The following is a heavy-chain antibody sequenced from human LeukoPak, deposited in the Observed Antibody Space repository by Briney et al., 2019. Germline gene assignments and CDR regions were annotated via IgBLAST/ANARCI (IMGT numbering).Heavy chain of an antibody. D-gene: IGHD6-19*01. CDR3: ARDSLAVAGTFDY. V-gene: IGHV1-69*05. CDR1: GGTFISYA. Sequence: SVKVSCKASGGTFISYAISWVRRAPGQGREGMGGIIPIFGTANYAQKFQGRVTITTDESTRTAYMELSSLRSEDTAVYYCARDSLAVAGTFDYWGQGTRVTVSS. J-gene: IGHJ4*02. CDR2: IIPIFGTA.